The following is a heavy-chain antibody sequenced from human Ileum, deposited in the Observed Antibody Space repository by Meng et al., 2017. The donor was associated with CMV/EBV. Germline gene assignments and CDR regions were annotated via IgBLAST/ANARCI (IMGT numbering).Heavy chain of an antibody. CDR3: VRGYSVGVVDIIGY. Sequence: GESLKISCAASGFTFSGYWMHWVRQAPGKGLVWVSRINSDGSTTNYADSVKGRFTISRDNAKNTLYLQMNILRAEDAAVYYCVRGYSVGVVDIIGYWGQGTLVTVSS. J-gene: IGHJ4*02. CDR1: GFTFSGYW. V-gene: IGHV3-74*01. D-gene: IGHD3-3*01. CDR2: INSDGSTT.